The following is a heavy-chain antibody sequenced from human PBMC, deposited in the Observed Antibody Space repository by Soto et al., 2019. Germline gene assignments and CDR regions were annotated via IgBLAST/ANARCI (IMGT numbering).Heavy chain of an antibody. J-gene: IGHJ4*02. CDR2: IYSGGST. D-gene: IGHD5-12*01. CDR1: GFTVSSNY. V-gene: IGHV3-53*01. CDR3: ARDLVVATGATDY. Sequence: EVQLVESGGGLIQPGGSLRLSCAASGFTVSSNYMSWVRQAPGKGLEWVSVIYSGGSTYYADSVKGRFTISRDNSKNPLYLQMNSLRAEDTAVYYCARDLVVATGATDYWGQGTLVTVSS.